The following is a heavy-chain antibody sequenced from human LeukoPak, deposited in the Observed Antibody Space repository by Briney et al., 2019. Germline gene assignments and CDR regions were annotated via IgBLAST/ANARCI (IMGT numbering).Heavy chain of an antibody. J-gene: IGHJ5*02. CDR1: GGSFSAYR. D-gene: IGHD3-16*02. Sequence: PSETLSLTCGVYGGSFSAYRWNWIRQPPGKDLEWVGEINHSGSAKYHPSFKSRVTISVDTPKNQVSLSLNSVTAADTAVYYCAGGPRESFYNWFDPWGQGTPVTVSS. V-gene: IGHV4-34*01. CDR3: AGGPRESFYNWFDP. CDR2: INHSGSA.